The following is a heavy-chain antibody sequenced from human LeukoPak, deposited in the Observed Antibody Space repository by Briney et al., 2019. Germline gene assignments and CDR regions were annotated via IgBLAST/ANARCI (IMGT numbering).Heavy chain of an antibody. CDR1: GGSISSYY. Sequence: PSETLSLTCTVSGGSISSYYWSWIRQPPGKGLEWIGYIYYSGSTNYNPSLKSRVTISVDTSKNQFSLKLSSVTAADTAVYYCARVLMTGSWYSNHYYGMDVWGQGTTVTVSS. CDR2: IYYSGST. CDR3: ARVLMTGSWYSNHYYGMDV. J-gene: IGHJ6*02. D-gene: IGHD6-13*01. V-gene: IGHV4-59*01.